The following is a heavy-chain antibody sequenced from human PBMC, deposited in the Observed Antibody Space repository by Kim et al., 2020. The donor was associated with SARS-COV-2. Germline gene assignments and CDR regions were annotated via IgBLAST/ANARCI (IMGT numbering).Heavy chain of an antibody. V-gene: IGHV3-21*01. Sequence: GGSLRLSCAASGFTFSSYSMNWVRQAPGKGLEWVSSISSSSSYIYYADSVKGRFTISRDNAKNSLYLQMNSLRAEDTAVYYCARDLVQQWLVKGNWFDPWGQGTLVTVSS. J-gene: IGHJ5*02. CDR1: GFTFSSYS. CDR3: ARDLVQQWLVKGNWFDP. D-gene: IGHD6-19*01. CDR2: ISSSSSYI.